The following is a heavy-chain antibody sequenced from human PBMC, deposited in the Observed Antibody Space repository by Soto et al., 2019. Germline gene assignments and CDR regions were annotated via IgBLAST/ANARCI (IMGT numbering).Heavy chain of an antibody. J-gene: IGHJ4*02. Sequence: QVQLVQSGAEVKKPGASVKVSCKASGYTFTSYGISWVRQAPGQGLEWMGWFSAYNGNTKYAQKRKSRVTMTTDTSTRAAYRELRSLRSDDTAVYYCARDLSYGLCDYWGQGTLVTVSS. CDR2: FSAYNGNT. CDR3: ARDLSYGLCDY. V-gene: IGHV1-18*01. CDR1: GYTFTSYG. D-gene: IGHD5-18*01.